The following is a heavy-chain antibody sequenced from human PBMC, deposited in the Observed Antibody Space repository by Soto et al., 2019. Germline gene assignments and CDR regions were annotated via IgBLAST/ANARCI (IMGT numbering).Heavy chain of an antibody. Sequence: PSETLSLTCTVSGGSISSYYWSWIRQPPGKGLEWFGYIYYSGSTNYNPSLKSRVTISVDTSMNQFSLTLTSVTAADTAVYYCARDPARGGGSYLGYFDYWGQGTPVTVSS. CDR3: ARDPARGGGSYLGYFDY. CDR2: IYYSGST. CDR1: GGSISSYY. D-gene: IGHD1-26*01. J-gene: IGHJ4*02. V-gene: IGHV4-59*12.